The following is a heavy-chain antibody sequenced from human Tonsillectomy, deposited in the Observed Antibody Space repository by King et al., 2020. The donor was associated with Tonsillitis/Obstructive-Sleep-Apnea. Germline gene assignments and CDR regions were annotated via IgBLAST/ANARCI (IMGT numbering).Heavy chain of an antibody. D-gene: IGHD1-26*01. CDR3: ARVGEGRGSSPRGYYYYYYMDV. CDR1: GGSISTYY. Sequence: VQLQESGPGLVKPSETLSLTCTVSGGSISTYYWSWIRQPPGKGLEWIGYIYYSGGTNYNPSFKSRVTISVDTSKTQFSLNLSPVTAADTGLYFFARVGEGRGSSPRGYYYYYYMDVWGKGTAVTVSS. J-gene: IGHJ6*03. CDR2: IYYSGGT. V-gene: IGHV4-59*01.